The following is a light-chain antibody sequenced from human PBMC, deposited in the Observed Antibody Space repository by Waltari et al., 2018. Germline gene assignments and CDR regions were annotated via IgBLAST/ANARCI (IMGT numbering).Light chain of an antibody. Sequence: SYELTQPSSESVSTGQTADITCSGDVLATGLVRWFVQRPGQAPVLIIYKDSGRPSGVPERFSGSRSGTTVTLTISGAQVEDEADYYCYSATDNRLLFGGGTKLTVL. CDR1: VLATGL. CDR2: KDS. V-gene: IGLV3-27*01. CDR3: YSATDNRLL. J-gene: IGLJ2*01.